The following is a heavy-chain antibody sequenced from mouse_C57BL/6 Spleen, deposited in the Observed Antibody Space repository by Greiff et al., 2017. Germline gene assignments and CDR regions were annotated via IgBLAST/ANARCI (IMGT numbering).Heavy chain of an antibody. CDR3: ARSLTGADWYVDV. Sequence: EVKVVESGGGLVQPGGSLSLSCAASGFTFTDYYMSWVRQPPGKALEWLGFIGNKANGYTTEYSASVKGRFTISRDNSPSILYLQMNALRAEDSATYYCARSLTGADWYVDVWGTGTTVTVAS. CDR2: IGNKANGYTT. J-gene: IGHJ1*03. D-gene: IGHD4-1*01. V-gene: IGHV7-3*01. CDR1: GFTFTDYY.